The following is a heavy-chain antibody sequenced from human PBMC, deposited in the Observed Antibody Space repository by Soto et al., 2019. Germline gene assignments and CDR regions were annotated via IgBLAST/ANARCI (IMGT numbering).Heavy chain of an antibody. CDR3: ARHGGDIAVVPAAIGRFDP. D-gene: IGHD2-2*01. J-gene: IGHJ5*02. CDR2: IYYSGST. Sequence: SETLSLTCTVSGGSISSYYWSWIRQPPGKGLEWIGYIYYSGSTNYNPSLKSRVTISVDTSKNQFSLKLSSVTAADTAVYYCARHGGDIAVVPAAIGRFDPWGQGTLVTVSS. CDR1: GGSISSYY. V-gene: IGHV4-59*08.